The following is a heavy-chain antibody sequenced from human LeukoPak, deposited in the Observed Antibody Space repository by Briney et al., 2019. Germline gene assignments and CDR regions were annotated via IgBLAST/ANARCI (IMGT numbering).Heavy chain of an antibody. CDR2: ISVYNGDT. V-gene: IGHV1-18*04. Sequence: ASVKVSYKASGYTFVSYGITWVRQAPGQGLEWMGWISVYNGDTKYAQNLQGRVTLTTDTSTSTAYMELRSLRSDNTAVYYCVRGGGFNSGFEYWGQGTLVIVSS. CDR3: VRGGGFNSGFEY. J-gene: IGHJ4*02. D-gene: IGHD3-10*01. CDR1: GYTFVSYG.